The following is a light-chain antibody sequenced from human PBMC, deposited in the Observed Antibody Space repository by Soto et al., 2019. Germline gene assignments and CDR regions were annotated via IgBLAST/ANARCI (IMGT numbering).Light chain of an antibody. CDR3: QQYYSTPRTT. V-gene: IGKV4-1*01. CDR1: QSVLYSSNNKNY. Sequence: DIVMTQSPDSLAVSLGERATINCKSSQSVLYSSNNKNYLAWYQQKPGQPPKLLIYWASTRESGVPDRFSGNGSGTDFTLTISSLQAEDVAVYYCQQYYSTPRTTFGQGTKVEIK. CDR2: WAS. J-gene: IGKJ1*01.